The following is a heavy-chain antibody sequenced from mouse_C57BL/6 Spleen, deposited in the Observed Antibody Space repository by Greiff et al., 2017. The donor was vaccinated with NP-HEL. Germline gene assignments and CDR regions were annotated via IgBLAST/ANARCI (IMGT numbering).Heavy chain of an antibody. Sequence: EVKLMESGGGLVQPGGSLKLSCAASGFTFSDYYMYWVRQTPEKRLEWVAYISNGGGSTYYPDTVKGRFTISRDNAKNTLYLQMSRLKSEDTAMYYCARLPGYYYAMDYWGQGTSVTVSS. V-gene: IGHV5-12*01. CDR2: ISNGGGST. CDR1: GFTFSDYY. CDR3: ARLPGYYYAMDY. J-gene: IGHJ4*01.